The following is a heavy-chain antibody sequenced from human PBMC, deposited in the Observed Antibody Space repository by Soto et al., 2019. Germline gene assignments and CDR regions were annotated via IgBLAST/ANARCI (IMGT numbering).Heavy chain of an antibody. J-gene: IGHJ3*02. Sequence: HPGGSLRLSCAVSGFTFSSYATSWVRQAPGKGLEWVLVISGSGYTYYADSVKGRFTISRDNSKNTLYLQMNSLRAEDTAVYYCAKEYYDILTGYFPRAFDIWGQGTMVTVSS. CDR2: ISGSGYT. V-gene: IGHV3-23*01. CDR3: AKEYYDILTGYFPRAFDI. CDR1: GFTFSSYA. D-gene: IGHD3-9*01.